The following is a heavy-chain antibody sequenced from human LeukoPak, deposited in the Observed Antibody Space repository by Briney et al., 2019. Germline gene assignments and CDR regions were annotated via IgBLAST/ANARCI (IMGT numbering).Heavy chain of an antibody. CDR3: ATQRGSYLWGTDFDY. D-gene: IGHD3-16*01. Sequence: ASVKVSCKASGYTFTNYYMHWVRQAPGQGLEWMGWINPNSGDTKYAQKFQGRVTMTRDTSISTAYMELSRLKSDDTAVYYCATQRGSYLWGTDFDYWGQGTLVTVSS. CDR2: INPNSGDT. CDR1: GYTFTNYY. J-gene: IGHJ4*02. V-gene: IGHV1-2*02.